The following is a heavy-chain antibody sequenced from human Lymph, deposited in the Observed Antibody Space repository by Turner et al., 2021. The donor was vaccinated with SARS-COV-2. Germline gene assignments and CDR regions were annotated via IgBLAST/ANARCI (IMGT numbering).Heavy chain of an antibody. CDR2: MNPKGGNT. V-gene: IGHV1-8*02. CDR3: ARGRYSGGGMDV. Sequence: QVQLVQSGAEVKKPGASVKVSCKAPGYTFTSYDINWVRQATGQGLEWMGWMNPKGGNTGYAQKFQGRVTMTRNTSISTAYMELSSLRSEDTAVYYCARGRYSGGGMDVWGQGTTVTVSS. J-gene: IGHJ6*02. D-gene: IGHD1-26*01. CDR1: GYTFTSYD.